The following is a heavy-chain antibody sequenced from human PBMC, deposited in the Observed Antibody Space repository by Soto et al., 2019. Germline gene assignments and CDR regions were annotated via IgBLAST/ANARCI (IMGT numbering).Heavy chain of an antibody. CDR1: GYSISSSNW. D-gene: IGHD6-13*01. V-gene: IGHV4-28*01. CDR3: AKRKAATGTSYAFDI. J-gene: IGHJ3*02. Sequence: QVQLQESGPGLVKPSDTLSLTCAVSGYSISSSNWWGWIRQPSGRGLEWIGYIYYSGSTYYNPSLKSRVTMSVDTSKNQFSLKLSSVTAVDTAVYYCAKRKAATGTSYAFDIWGQGTMVTVSS. CDR2: IYYSGST.